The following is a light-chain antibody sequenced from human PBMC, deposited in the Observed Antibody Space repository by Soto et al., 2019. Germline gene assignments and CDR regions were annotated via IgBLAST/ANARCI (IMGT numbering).Light chain of an antibody. V-gene: IGKV3-20*01. CDR1: QSVSNNY. CDR3: QQFSSYPLT. Sequence: EIVVTQSPGTLSLSPLEIATLSWRASQSVSNNYLAWYQQKPGQAPRLLIYDASSRATGIPDRFSGGGSGTDFTLTISRLEPEDFAVYYCQQFSSYPLTFGGGTKVDIK. CDR2: DAS. J-gene: IGKJ4*01.